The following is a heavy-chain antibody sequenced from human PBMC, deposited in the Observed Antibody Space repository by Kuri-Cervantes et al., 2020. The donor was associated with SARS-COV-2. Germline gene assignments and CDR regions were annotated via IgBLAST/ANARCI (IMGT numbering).Heavy chain of an antibody. CDR1: GYTFTGYY. Sequence: ASRKVSCKASGYTFTGYYMHWVRQAPGQGLEWMGWISANNGNTNYEPKVQGRVTMTTDTSTSTVYKELKSLRSDETAVYYCARDRDYYDSGGYWGQGTLVTVSS. CDR3: ARDRDYYDSGGY. CDR2: ISANNGNT. D-gene: IGHD3-22*01. V-gene: IGHV1-18*04. J-gene: IGHJ4*02.